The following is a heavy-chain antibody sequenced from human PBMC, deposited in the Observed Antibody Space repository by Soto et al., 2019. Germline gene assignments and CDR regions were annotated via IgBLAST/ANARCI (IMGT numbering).Heavy chain of an antibody. J-gene: IGHJ4*02. CDR3: ARGGTVTTPIDY. D-gene: IGHD4-17*01. V-gene: IGHV4-31*03. CDR2: IYYSGST. CDR1: GGSISSGGYY. Sequence: PSETLSLTCTVSGGSISSGGYYWSWIRQHPGKGLEWIGYIYYSGSTYYNPSLKSRVTISVDTSKNQFSLKLSSVTAADTAVYYCARGGTVTTPIDYWGQGTLVTVSS.